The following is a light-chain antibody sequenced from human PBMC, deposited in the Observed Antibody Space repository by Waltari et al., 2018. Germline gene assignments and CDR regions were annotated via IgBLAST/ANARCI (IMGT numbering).Light chain of an antibody. CDR2: TAS. V-gene: IGKV1-9*01. CDR1: QGISTY. CDR3: QQLKSYPLT. J-gene: IGKJ4*01. Sequence: DIQLTQSPSFLSASVGDRVTITCRASQGISTYLAWYQFKPWKAPKLLIYTASTLQDGVPSRFSGSGSGTDFTLTISSLQPEDFATYFCQQLKSYPLTFAVGTEVEIK.